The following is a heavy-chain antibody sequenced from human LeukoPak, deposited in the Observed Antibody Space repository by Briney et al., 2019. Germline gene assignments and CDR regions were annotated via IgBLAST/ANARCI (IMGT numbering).Heavy chain of an antibody. Sequence: GGSLRLSCAASEFTFSSYAMSWVRQTPGEGLEWVSTISGSGSNTYYADSVKGRFTISRDNSKNTLCLQMNSLRAEDTAVYYCARSSSSWYFEYFQHWGQGTLVTVSS. CDR1: EFTFSSYA. CDR3: ARSSSSWYFEYFQH. CDR2: ISGSGSNT. D-gene: IGHD6-13*01. J-gene: IGHJ1*01. V-gene: IGHV3-23*01.